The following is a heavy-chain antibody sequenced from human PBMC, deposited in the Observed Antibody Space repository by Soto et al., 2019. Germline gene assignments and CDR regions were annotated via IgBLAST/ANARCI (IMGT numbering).Heavy chain of an antibody. CDR3: TTAMGGNFDY. Sequence: GGSLRLSCAASGFTFSNAWMNWVRQAPGKGLEWVGHIKSKTDGGTTDYAAPVKGRFTISRDDSKNTLYLQMNSLKTEDTAVYYCTTAMGGNFDYWGQGTLVTVSS. CDR2: IKSKTDGGTT. V-gene: IGHV3-15*07. J-gene: IGHJ4*02. CDR1: GFTFSNAW. D-gene: IGHD1-26*01.